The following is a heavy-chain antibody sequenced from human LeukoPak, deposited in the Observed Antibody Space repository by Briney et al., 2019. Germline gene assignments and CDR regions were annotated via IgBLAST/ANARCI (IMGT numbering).Heavy chain of an antibody. CDR1: GFTFSSYW. V-gene: IGHV3-74*01. Sequence: AGGSLRLSCAASGFTFSSYWMHWVRQAPGKGLVWVSRINSDGSSTSYADSVKGRFTISRDNSKNTLYLQMNSLRAEDTAVYYCAKIEQLVGFDYWGQGTLVTVSS. J-gene: IGHJ4*02. CDR2: INSDGSST. CDR3: AKIEQLVGFDY. D-gene: IGHD6-6*01.